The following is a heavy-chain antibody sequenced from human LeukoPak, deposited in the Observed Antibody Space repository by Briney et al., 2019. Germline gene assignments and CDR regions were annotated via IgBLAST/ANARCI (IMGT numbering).Heavy chain of an antibody. V-gene: IGHV5-51*01. D-gene: IGHD6-13*01. J-gene: IGHJ5*02. CDR3: ARRKQQLPQAGWFDP. CDR2: IYPGDSDT. CDR1: GYSFTSYW. Sequence: GESLKISCKGSGYSFTSYWIGWVRQMPGKGLEWMGIIYPGDSDTRYSPSFQGQVTISADKSISTAYLQWSSLKASDTAMYYCARRKQQLPQAGWFDPWGQGTLVTVSS.